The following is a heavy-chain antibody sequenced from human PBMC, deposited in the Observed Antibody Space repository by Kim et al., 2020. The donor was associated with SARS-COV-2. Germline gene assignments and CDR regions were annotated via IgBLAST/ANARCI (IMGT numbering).Heavy chain of an antibody. CDR1: GGSISSSSNY. Sequence: SETLSLTCIVSGGSISSSSNYWGWLRQPPGKGREWIGSIYYSGNTYYNSYLKSRVTITEDTTKNQFSLKLSAVTAADTAVYYCARHRDDYGDSRYFDYWGQGTLVTVSS. CDR3: ARHRDDYGDSRYFDY. CDR2: IYYSGNT. V-gene: IGHV4-39*01. J-gene: IGHJ4*02. D-gene: IGHD4-17*01.